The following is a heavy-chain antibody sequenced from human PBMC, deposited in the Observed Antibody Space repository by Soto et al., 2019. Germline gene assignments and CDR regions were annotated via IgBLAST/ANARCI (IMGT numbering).Heavy chain of an antibody. D-gene: IGHD6-13*01. Sequence: GASVKVSCKASGYTFTSYGISWVRQAPGQGLEWMGWISAYNGNTNYAQKLQGRVTMTTDTSTSTAYMELRSLRSDDTAVYYCASGGETAGYSSSWYSYDYWGQGTLVTVSS. CDR1: GYTFTSYG. CDR2: ISAYNGNT. J-gene: IGHJ4*02. V-gene: IGHV1-18*01. CDR3: ASGGETAGYSSSWYSYDY.